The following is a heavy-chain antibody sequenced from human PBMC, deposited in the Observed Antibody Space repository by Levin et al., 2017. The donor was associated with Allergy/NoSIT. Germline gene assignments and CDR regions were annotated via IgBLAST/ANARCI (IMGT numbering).Heavy chain of an antibody. CDR2: ISSSGSTI. Sequence: GGSLRLSCAASGFTFSSYEMNWVRQAPGKGLEWVSYISSSGSTIYYADSVKGRFTISRDNAKNSLYLQMNSLRAEDKAVYYGARQLGNFWSGYNYFDYWGQGTLVTVSS. CDR1: GFTFSSYE. D-gene: IGHD3-3*01. V-gene: IGHV3-48*03. CDR3: ARQLGNFWSGYNYFDY. J-gene: IGHJ4*02.